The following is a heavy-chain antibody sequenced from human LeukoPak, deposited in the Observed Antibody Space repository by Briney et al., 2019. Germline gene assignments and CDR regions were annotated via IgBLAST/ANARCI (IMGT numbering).Heavy chain of an antibody. Sequence: GGSLRLSCAASGFTFSSYWMSWVRQAPGKGLEWVARIKEDGSEKYYVDSVKGRFTIFRDNVKNSLYLQMNSLRAEDTAVYYCARGGYQYGNYWGQGTLVTVSS. J-gene: IGHJ4*02. D-gene: IGHD2-15*01. CDR3: ARGGYQYGNY. CDR1: GFTFSSYW. V-gene: IGHV3-7*03. CDR2: IKEDGSEK.